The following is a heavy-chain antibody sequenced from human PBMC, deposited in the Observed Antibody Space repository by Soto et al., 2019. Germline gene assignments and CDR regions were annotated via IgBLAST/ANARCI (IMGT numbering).Heavy chain of an antibody. CDR3: ARGSIVVVPAAIHALDY. V-gene: IGHV1-46*01. J-gene: IGHJ4*02. D-gene: IGHD2-2*01. CDR2: INPSGGST. CDR1: GYTFTSYY. Sequence: ASVKVSCKASGYTFTSYYMHWVRQAPGQGLEWMGIINPSGGSTSYAQKFQGRVTMTRDTSTSTVYMELSSLRSEDTAVYYCARGSIVVVPAAIHALDYWGQGTLVTVSS.